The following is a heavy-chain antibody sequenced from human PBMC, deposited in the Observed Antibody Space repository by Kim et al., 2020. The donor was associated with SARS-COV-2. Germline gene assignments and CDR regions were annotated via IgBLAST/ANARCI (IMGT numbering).Heavy chain of an antibody. CDR3: ARRDFWSTYPFDY. J-gene: IGHJ4*02. D-gene: IGHD3-3*01. V-gene: IGHV3-30*01. Sequence: HYLASVERRFTISRDNSKNTIFLQMNSLTPDDTAVYYCARRDFWSTYPFDYWGQGTLVTVSS.